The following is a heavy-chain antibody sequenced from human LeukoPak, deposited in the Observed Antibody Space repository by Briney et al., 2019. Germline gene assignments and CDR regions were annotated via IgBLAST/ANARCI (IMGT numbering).Heavy chain of an antibody. CDR1: GFTFSSYA. V-gene: IGHV3-23*01. CDR2: ISGSGGST. CDR3: AKEHFLRYSYGYDY. J-gene: IGHJ4*02. D-gene: IGHD5-18*01. Sequence: PGGSLKLSCAASGFTFSSYAMSWVRQAPGKGLEWVSAISGSGGSTYYADSVKGRFTISRDNSENTLYLQMNSLRAEDTAVYYCAKEHFLRYSYGYDYWGQGTRVTVSS.